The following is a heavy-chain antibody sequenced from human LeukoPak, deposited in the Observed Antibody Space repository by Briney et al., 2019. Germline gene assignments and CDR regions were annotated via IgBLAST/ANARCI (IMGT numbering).Heavy chain of an antibody. D-gene: IGHD3-16*02. V-gene: IGHV3-9*01. CDR2: ISWNSGSI. J-gene: IGHJ3*02. CDR1: GFTFSNYA. Sequence: GGSLRLSCATSGFTFSNYAMHWVRQAPGKGLEWVSGISWNSGSIGYADSVKGRFTISRDNAKNSLYLQMNSLRAEDTALYYCAKDIGVDDYVWGSYRNGAFDIWGQGTMDTVSS. CDR3: AKDIGVDDYVWGSYRNGAFDI.